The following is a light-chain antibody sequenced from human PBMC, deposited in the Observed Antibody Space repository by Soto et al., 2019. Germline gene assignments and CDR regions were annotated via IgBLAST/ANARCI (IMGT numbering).Light chain of an antibody. V-gene: IGKV3-11*01. CDR1: QSVSSY. J-gene: IGKJ1*01. Sequence: EIVLTQSPATLSLSPGERATLSCRASQSVSSYLAWYQQKPGQAPRLLIYDASNRATGIPARFSGSGSGTDFTLTISSLEPVDFAVYYCQQRSNWPRTFGQGT. CDR2: DAS. CDR3: QQRSNWPRT.